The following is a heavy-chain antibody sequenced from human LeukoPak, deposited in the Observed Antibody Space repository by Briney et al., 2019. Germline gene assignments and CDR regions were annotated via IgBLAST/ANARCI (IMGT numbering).Heavy chain of an antibody. CDR1: GGTFSSYA. Sequence: SVKVSCKASGGTFSSYAISWVRQAPGQGLEWMGGIIPIFGTANYAQKFQGRVTITADKSTSTAYMELSSLRSEDTAVYYCARASPNYYDSSGYSFDYWGQGTLVTVSS. V-gene: IGHV1-69*06. CDR2: IIPIFGTA. J-gene: IGHJ4*02. CDR3: ARASPNYYDSSGYSFDY. D-gene: IGHD3-22*01.